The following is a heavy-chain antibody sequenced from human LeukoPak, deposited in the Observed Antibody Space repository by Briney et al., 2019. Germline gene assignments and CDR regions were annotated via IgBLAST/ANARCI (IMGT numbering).Heavy chain of an antibody. D-gene: IGHD3-22*01. CDR1: GYSFTSYW. CDR2: IYPGDSDI. CDR3: ARRGDRSGYYFDY. Sequence: GESLKISCKGSGYSFTSYWIGWVRQMPGKGLEWMGIIYPGDSDIRYSPSFQGQVTISADKSISTAYLQWSSLKASDTAIYYCARRGDRSGYYFDYWGQGTLVTVSS. V-gene: IGHV5-51*01. J-gene: IGHJ4*02.